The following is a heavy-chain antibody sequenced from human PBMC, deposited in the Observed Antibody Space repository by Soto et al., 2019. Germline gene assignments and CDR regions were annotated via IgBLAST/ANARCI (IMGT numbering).Heavy chain of an antibody. CDR2: ILPIFGTT. J-gene: IGHJ6*02. CDR3: ARDETGDSYYYYYGMDV. V-gene: IGHV1-69*01. CDR1: GGTFNTYN. D-gene: IGHD7-27*01. Sequence: QVQLVQSGAEVKKPGSSMKVSCKASGGTFNTYNINWVRQAPGQGLEWMGGILPIFGTTNYAQRFQGRVTITADDSTSTAYMELSSLRSEDTAVYYCARDETGDSYYYYYGMDVWGQGTTVTVTS.